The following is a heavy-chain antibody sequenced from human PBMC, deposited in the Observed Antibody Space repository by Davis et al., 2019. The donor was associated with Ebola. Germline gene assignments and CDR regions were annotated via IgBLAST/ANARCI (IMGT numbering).Heavy chain of an antibody. CDR1: GFTFSHYW. CDR2: IYSDGTTI. D-gene: IGHD3-3*01. V-gene: IGHV3-74*01. J-gene: IGHJ5*02. CDR3: VKGGGISLGHWFDP. Sequence: HTGGSLRLSCAASGFTFSHYWMHWVRQAPGKGLVWVSRIYSDGTTIDYADSVKGRFTISRDNSKNSLYLQMNSLRTEDTALYYCVKGGGISLGHWFDPWGQGILVTVSS.